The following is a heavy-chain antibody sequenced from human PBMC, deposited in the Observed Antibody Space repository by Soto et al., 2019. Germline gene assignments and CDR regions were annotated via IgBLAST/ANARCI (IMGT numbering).Heavy chain of an antibody. Sequence: QVQLVQSGAEMKEPGDSVRVSCEASGYTFTSYYIHWVRQAPGHGLEWMGWINPKFGDTTYAQDFQGRVSMTRDMSISTVYMELSRLTSDDTAIYYCARSMDYYYGPGSGNGHGFWGQGTMVTVFS. J-gene: IGHJ4*03. CDR2: INPKFGDT. V-gene: IGHV1-2*02. CDR3: ARSMDYYYGPGSGNGHGF. CDR1: GYTFTSYY. D-gene: IGHD3-10*01.